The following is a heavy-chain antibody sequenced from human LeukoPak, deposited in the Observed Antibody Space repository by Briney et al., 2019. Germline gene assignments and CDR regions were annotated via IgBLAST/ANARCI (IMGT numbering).Heavy chain of an antibody. CDR1: GFTFSSYW. CDR3: ASMSLTDSGWYFDL. D-gene: IGHD1-26*01. J-gene: IGHJ2*01. V-gene: IGHV3-7*01. CDR2: IKQDGSEK. Sequence: PGGSLRLSCAASGFTFSSYWMSWVRQAPGKGLEWVANIKQDGSEKYYVDSVKGRFTISRDNAKNSLYLQMNSLRAEDTAVYYCASMSLTDSGWYFDLWGRGTLVTVSS.